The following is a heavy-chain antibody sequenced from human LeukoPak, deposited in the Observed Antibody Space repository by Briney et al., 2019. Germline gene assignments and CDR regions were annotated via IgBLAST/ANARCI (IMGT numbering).Heavy chain of an antibody. CDR2: INPSGGST. V-gene: IGHV1-46*01. D-gene: IGHD1-26*01. J-gene: IGHJ6*01. CDR1: GYTLTSYY. Sequence: GASVTVSFTVTGYTLTSYYIHWVRPAPGQGLEWMGIINPSGGSTSSAQKFQGRVTMTRDTSTSTVYMELSSLRSEDTAVYYCAREWVSGYYVGMHVWGQRPTLSVSS. CDR3: AREWVSGYYVGMHV.